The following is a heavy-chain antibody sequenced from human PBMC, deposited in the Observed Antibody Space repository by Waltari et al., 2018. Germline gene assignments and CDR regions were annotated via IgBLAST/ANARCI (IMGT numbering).Heavy chain of an antibody. Sequence: QVQLQQWGAGLLKPSETLSLTCAVYGGSFSGYYWSWIRQPPGKGLEWIGEINHSGSTNYNPSPKSRVTISVDTSKNQFSLKLSSVTAADTAVYYCAREQAVAGTIGAFDIWGQGTMVTVSS. CDR3: AREQAVAGTIGAFDI. CDR2: INHSGST. CDR1: GGSFSGYY. V-gene: IGHV4-34*01. D-gene: IGHD6-19*01. J-gene: IGHJ3*02.